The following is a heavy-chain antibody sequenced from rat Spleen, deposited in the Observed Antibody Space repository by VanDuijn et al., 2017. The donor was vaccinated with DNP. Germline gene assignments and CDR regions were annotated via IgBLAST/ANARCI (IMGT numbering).Heavy chain of an antibody. CDR3: TRESWGYVMDA. Sequence: QVQLKESGPGLVQPSQTLSLTCTVSGFSLTSYGVSWVRQSPGKGLEWLGIIWGHGNTDYNSALKSRLSINRDTSKSQVFLKKNSLQSDDTATYYCTRESWGYVMDAWGQGVMVTVSS. CDR2: IWGHGNT. J-gene: IGHJ2*01. D-gene: IGHD1-12*01. CDR1: GFSLTSYG. V-gene: IGHV2S75*01.